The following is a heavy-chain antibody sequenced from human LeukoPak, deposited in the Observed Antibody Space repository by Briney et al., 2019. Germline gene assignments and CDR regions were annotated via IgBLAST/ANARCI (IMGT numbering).Heavy chain of an antibody. J-gene: IGHJ4*02. CDR2: INHSGST. CDR1: GGSFSGYY. D-gene: IGHD3-3*01. CDR3: AREGSGYAFDW. V-gene: IGHV4-34*01. Sequence: SETLSLTCAIYGGSFSGYYWSWIRQPPGKGLEWIGEINHSGSTNYNPSLKSRVTISVDTSKNQFSLKLSSVTAADTAVYYCAREGSGYAFDWWGQGTLVTVSS.